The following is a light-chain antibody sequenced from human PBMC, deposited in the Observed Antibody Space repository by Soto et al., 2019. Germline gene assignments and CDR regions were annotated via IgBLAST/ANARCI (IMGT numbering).Light chain of an antibody. Sequence: QSALTQPASVSGSPGQSITISCTGTSSDVGGYNYVSWYQQHPGKAPKLMIYDVSNRPSGVSNRFSGSKSGNTASMTISVLQADEEADYYCSSYTSSSTYVFGTGTKLTVL. V-gene: IGLV2-14*01. CDR3: SSYTSSSTYV. CDR2: DVS. CDR1: SSDVGGYNY. J-gene: IGLJ1*01.